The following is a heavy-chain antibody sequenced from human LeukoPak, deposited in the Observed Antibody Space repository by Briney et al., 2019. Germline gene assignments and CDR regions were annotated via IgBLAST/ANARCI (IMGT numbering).Heavy chain of an antibody. CDR3: AKVRSGSYYIDYYYYAMAV. J-gene: IGHJ6*02. CDR2: LSRSGGET. D-gene: IGHD3-10*01. Sequence: GGSLRLSCAGSGFTFGSYAMTWVRQAPGKGLEWVSSLSRSGGETFYADAVKGRFTISRDNSKSTLYLQLNSLRAEDTAVYYCAKVRSGSYYIDYYYYAMAVWGQGTTVSVSS. CDR1: GFTFGSYA. V-gene: IGHV3-23*01.